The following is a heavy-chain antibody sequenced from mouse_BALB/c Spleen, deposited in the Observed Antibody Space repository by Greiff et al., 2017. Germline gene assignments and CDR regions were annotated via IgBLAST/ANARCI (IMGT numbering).Heavy chain of an antibody. D-gene: IGHD2-10*02. J-gene: IGHJ2*01. CDR3: ARWEYGNYNFDY. CDR1: GFTFSSYG. CDR2: ISSGGSYT. Sequence: EVQRVESGGDLVKPGGSLKLSCAASGFTFSSYGMSWVRQTPDKRLEWVATISSGGSYTYYPDSVKGRFTISRDNAKNTLYLQMSSLKSEDTAMYYCARWEYGNYNFDYWGQGTTLTVSS. V-gene: IGHV5-6*01.